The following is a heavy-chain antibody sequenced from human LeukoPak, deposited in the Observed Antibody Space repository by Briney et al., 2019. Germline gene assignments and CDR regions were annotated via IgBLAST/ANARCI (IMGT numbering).Heavy chain of an antibody. Sequence: SKTLSLTCTVSGGSISSYYWSWIRQPPGKGLEWIGYIYYSGSTNYNPSLKSRVTISVDTSKNQFSLKLSSVTAADTAVYYCARALTVTTRPSYYMDVWGKGTTVTVSS. CDR1: GGSISSYY. CDR2: IYYSGST. V-gene: IGHV4-59*01. J-gene: IGHJ6*03. D-gene: IGHD4-17*01. CDR3: ARALTVTTRPSYYMDV.